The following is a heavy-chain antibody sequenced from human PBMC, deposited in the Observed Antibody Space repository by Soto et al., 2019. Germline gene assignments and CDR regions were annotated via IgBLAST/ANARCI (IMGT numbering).Heavy chain of an antibody. V-gene: IGHV4-39*01. CDR1: GGSISSSSYH. CDR2: IYYSGTT. D-gene: IGHD3-22*01. J-gene: IGHJ4*02. CDR3: ARQSYDTSDYFDY. Sequence: SETLSLTCTVSGGSISSSSYHWGWIRQPPGKGLEWIGSIYYSGTTYYNPSLKSRVTISVDTSRIHFSLKLISVTAADTALYYWARQSYDTSDYFDYWGQGTLVTVSS.